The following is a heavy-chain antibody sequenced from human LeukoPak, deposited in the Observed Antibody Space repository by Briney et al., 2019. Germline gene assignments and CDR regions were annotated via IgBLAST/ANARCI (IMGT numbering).Heavy chain of an antibody. CDR3: AKDIHLRGAGGYFDY. V-gene: IGHV3-9*01. J-gene: IGHJ4*02. CDR2: ISWNSGSI. Sequence: GGSLRLSCAASGFTFDDYAMHWVRQAPEKGLEWVSGISWNSGSIGYADSVKGRFTISRDNAKNSLYLQMNSLRAEDTALYYCAKDIHLRGAGGYFDYWGQGTLVTVSS. CDR1: GFTFDDYA. D-gene: IGHD3-22*01.